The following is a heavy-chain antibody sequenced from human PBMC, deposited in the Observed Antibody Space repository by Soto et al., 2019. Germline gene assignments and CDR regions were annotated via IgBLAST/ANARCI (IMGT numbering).Heavy chain of an antibody. CDR3: AKESRSGYDYYYYYYMDF. CDR2: ISWNSGSI. V-gene: IGHV3-9*01. CDR1: GFSFDEYA. J-gene: IGHJ6*03. Sequence: GGSLRLSCAASGFSFDEYAMHWVRQAPGKGLEWVSGISWNSGSIGYADSVKGRFTISRDNAKNSLYLQMNSLRAEDTALYYCAKESRSGYDYYYYYYMDFWGKGTTVTVSS. D-gene: IGHD5-12*01.